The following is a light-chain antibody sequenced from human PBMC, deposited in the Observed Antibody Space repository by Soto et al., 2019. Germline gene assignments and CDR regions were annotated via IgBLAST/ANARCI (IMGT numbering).Light chain of an antibody. V-gene: IGLV2-14*01. CDR3: SSYTTTSTLGV. CDR2: EVS. Sequence: QSVLTQPASVSGSPGQSITISCTGTSSDIGGFNNVSWYQQHPGTAPKLIIYEVSNRPSGISNRFSGSKSGNTASLTISGLQAEDEADYYCSSYTTTSTLGVFGGGTKLTVL. CDR1: SSDIGGFNN. J-gene: IGLJ3*02.